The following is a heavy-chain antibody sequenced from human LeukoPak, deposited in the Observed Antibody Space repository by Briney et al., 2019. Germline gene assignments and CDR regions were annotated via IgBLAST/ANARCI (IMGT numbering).Heavy chain of an antibody. D-gene: IGHD3-10*02. CDR2: ISSSGSTI. Sequence: GGSLRLSCAASGFTFSSYEMNWVRQAPGKGLEWVSYISSSGSTIYYADSVKGRFTISRDKSKKTLDLQMNSLRAEDTAVYYCAELGITMIGGVWGKGTTVTISS. J-gene: IGHJ6*04. CDR1: GFTFSSYE. CDR3: AELGITMIGGV. V-gene: IGHV3-48*03.